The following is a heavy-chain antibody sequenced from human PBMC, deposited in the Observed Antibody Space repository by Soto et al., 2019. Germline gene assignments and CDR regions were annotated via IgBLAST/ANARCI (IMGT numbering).Heavy chain of an antibody. CDR1: GFTFSSYA. J-gene: IGHJ4*02. CDR2: ISGSGGST. V-gene: IGHV3-23*01. Sequence: GGSLRLSCAACGFTFSSYAMSWVLQAPGKGLEWVSAISGSGGSTYYADSVKGRFSISRDNSKNTLYLQMNSLRAEDTAVYYCAHTSRYNWNYGAYWGQGSMVTVSS. CDR3: AHTSRYNWNYGAY. D-gene: IGHD1-7*01.